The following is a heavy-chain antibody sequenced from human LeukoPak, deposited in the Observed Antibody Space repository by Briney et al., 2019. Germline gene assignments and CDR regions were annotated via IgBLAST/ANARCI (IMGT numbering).Heavy chain of an antibody. Sequence: PSETLSLTCSVSGFSITRSSYYWGWIRQSPGKGLEWIGSIYYSGNTYYNPSLKSRVTISVDTSKNQFSLSLSSVTAADTAVYYCARLRSGTLFDFWGQGTLVTVSS. CDR1: GFSITRSSYY. CDR3: ARLRSGTLFDF. D-gene: IGHD6-25*01. J-gene: IGHJ4*02. CDR2: IYYSGNT. V-gene: IGHV4-39*01.